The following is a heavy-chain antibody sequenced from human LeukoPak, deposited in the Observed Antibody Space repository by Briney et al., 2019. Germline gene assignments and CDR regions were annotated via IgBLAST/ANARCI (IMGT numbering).Heavy chain of an antibody. Sequence: GGSLRLSCAASGFTFSSYGMHWVRQAPGKGLEWVAFIRYDGSNKYYADSVKGRFTISRDNSKNTLYLQMNSLRAEDTAVYYCAKDPSEIVPKMGAFDIWGQGTMVTVSS. J-gene: IGHJ3*02. CDR2: IRYDGSNK. CDR3: AKDPSEIVPKMGAFDI. V-gene: IGHV3-30*02. CDR1: GFTFSSYG. D-gene: IGHD2-2*01.